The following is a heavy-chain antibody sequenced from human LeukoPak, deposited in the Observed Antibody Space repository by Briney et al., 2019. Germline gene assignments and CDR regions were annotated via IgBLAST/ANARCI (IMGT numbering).Heavy chain of an antibody. Sequence: PGGSLRLSCAASGFTFSSYEMNWVRQAPGKGLEWVSYISSSGSTIYYADSVKGRFTISRDNAKNTLYLQMNSLRAEDTAVYYCATDGRPAITYAYYYASGGYQNWGQGTLVTVSS. J-gene: IGHJ4*02. D-gene: IGHD3-10*01. CDR1: GFTFSSYE. V-gene: IGHV3-48*03. CDR3: ATDGRPAITYAYYYASGGYQN. CDR2: ISSSGSTI.